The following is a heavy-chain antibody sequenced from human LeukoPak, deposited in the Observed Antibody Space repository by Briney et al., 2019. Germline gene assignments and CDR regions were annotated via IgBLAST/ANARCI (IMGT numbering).Heavy chain of an antibody. Sequence: SGTLSLTCAVSGGSIRSSNWWSWVRQPPGKGLEWIGEIFHSGSTNSNPSLKSRVTISVDKSKNQFSLKLSSVTAADTAMYYCASHDYGDYFASFDIWGQGTMVTVSS. CDR2: IFHSGST. CDR3: ASHDYGDYFASFDI. J-gene: IGHJ3*02. D-gene: IGHD4-17*01. V-gene: IGHV4-4*02. CDR1: GGSIRSSNW.